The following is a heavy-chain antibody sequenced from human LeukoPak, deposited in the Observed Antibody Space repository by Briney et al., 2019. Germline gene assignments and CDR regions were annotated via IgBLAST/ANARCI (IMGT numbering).Heavy chain of an antibody. CDR3: ARVCVAVHQGNWFDP. CDR1: GGSISNSSYY. CDR2: VYYSGTT. J-gene: IGHJ5*02. D-gene: IGHD2-2*01. V-gene: IGHV4-39*01. Sequence: PSETLSLTCTVSGGSISNSSYYWGWIRQPPGKGLEWIGSVYYSGTTYYNPSLKSRVTISVDTSKNQFSLKLSSVTAADTAVHYCARVCVAVHQGNWFDPWGQGTLVTVSS.